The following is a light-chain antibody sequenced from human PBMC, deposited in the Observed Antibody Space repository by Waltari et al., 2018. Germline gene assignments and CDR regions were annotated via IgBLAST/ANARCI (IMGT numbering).Light chain of an antibody. J-gene: IGLJ2*01. CDR1: SSDVGGYNY. V-gene: IGLV2-8*01. CDR2: EVN. CDR3: SSYAGSDNFLL. Sequence: QSALTQPPSASGSPGQSVTISCTGTSSDVGGYNYVSWYQQAPGQAPRLIIYEVNERPSGVPHRFSGSKSGNTASLTVSGLQPEDEGEYYCSSYAGSDNFLLFGGGTKLTVL.